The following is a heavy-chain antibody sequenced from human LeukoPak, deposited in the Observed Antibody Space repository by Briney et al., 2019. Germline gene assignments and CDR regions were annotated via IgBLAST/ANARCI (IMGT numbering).Heavy chain of an antibody. Sequence: GGSLRLSCAASGFTFSNYGMSWVRQAPGKGLEWVSGITGSGGSTYCADSVKGRFTISRDNSKNTLYLQMNSLRAEDTAVYYCAKDPYYYGSGSYENWGQGTLVTVSS. CDR1: GFTFSNYG. CDR2: ITGSGGST. J-gene: IGHJ4*02. CDR3: AKDPYYYGSGSYEN. V-gene: IGHV3-23*01. D-gene: IGHD3-10*01.